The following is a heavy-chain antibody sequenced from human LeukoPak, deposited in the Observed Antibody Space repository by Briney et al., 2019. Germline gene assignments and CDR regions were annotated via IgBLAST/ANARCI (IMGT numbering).Heavy chain of an antibody. CDR2: INPNSSAT. V-gene: IGHV1-2*02. D-gene: IGHD1-14*01. CDR1: GYSFTGYY. CDR3: TRATDRQRFHRYLDF. Sequence: ASVNVSCKASGYSFTGYYIHWVRQAPGQGLEWMGWINPNSSATNYVQKFKGRVTMTRDTSSSTFYMELSRLRSDDTAVFYCTRATDRQRFHRYLDFWGKGTRVTVSS. J-gene: IGHJ4*02.